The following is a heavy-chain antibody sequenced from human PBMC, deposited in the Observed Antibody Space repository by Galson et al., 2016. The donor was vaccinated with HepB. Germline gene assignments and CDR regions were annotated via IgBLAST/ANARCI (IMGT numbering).Heavy chain of an antibody. J-gene: IGHJ4*02. D-gene: IGHD3-16*01. CDR1: GFIFNVYN. V-gene: IGHV3-48*02. CDR3: ARDDYFRLGY. CDR2: ITSSSDTM. Sequence: SLRLSCAAPGFIFNVYNMNWARQAPGKGLEWIAWITSSSDTMYYADSVKGRFTISRDNAKNSLYLEMNSLRDEDTAVYYCARDDYFRLGYWGQGTLVTVSS.